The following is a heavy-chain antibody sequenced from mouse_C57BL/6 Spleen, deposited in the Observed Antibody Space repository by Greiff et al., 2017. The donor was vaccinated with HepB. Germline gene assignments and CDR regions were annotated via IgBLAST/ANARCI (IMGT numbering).Heavy chain of an antibody. CDR1: GYAFSSSW. V-gene: IGHV1-82*01. CDR3: ARGEVRPFDY. Sequence: VQLQQSGPELVKPGASVKISCKASGYAFSSSWMNWVKQRPGKGLEWIGRIYPGDGDTNYNGKFKGKATLTADKSSSTAYMQLSSLTSEDSAVYFYARGEVRPFDYWGQGTTLTVSS. J-gene: IGHJ2*01. CDR2: IYPGDGDT.